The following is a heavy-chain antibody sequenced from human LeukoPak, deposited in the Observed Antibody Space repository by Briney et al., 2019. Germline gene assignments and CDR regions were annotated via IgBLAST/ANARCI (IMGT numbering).Heavy chain of an antibody. CDR1: SGSISSSYHY. Sequence: SETLSLTCTVSSGSISSSYHYWGWIRQPPGKGLEWIGSIHYSGDTYYNPSLKSRVTISVDTSKNQFSLKLSSVTAADTAVYYCARVPRTGWFDPWGQGTLVTVSS. CDR2: IHYSGDT. V-gene: IGHV4-39*07. D-gene: IGHD1-1*01. J-gene: IGHJ5*02. CDR3: ARVPRTGWFDP.